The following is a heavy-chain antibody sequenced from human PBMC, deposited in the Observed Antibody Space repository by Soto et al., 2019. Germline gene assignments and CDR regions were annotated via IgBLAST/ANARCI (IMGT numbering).Heavy chain of an antibody. Sequence: SETLSLPCTVSGASISSGDYFWSWIRQSPGKGLQWIGYIYDSGSYYYNPSLKSRVTMSVDTSKNQFSLKLSPVTAADTAVYYCAREKGYISGPKNFDYWGQGTLVTVSS. CDR3: AREKGYISGPKNFDY. D-gene: IGHD5-12*01. CDR1: GASISSGDYF. J-gene: IGHJ4*02. V-gene: IGHV4-30-4*01. CDR2: IYDSGSY.